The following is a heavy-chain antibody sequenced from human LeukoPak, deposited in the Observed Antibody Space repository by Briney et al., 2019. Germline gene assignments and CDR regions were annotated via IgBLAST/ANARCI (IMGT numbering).Heavy chain of an antibody. CDR3: ARARYCSGGSCYAEY. J-gene: IGHJ4*02. Sequence: GESLKISCKGSGYTFATYWIGWVRQMPGKGLEWMGIIYPGDSDTRYSPSFQGQVTISADKTISTAYLQWSSLKASDTAMYYCARARYCSGGSCYAEYWGQGTLVTVSS. D-gene: IGHD2-15*01. CDR2: IYPGDSDT. V-gene: IGHV5-51*01. CDR1: GYTFATYW.